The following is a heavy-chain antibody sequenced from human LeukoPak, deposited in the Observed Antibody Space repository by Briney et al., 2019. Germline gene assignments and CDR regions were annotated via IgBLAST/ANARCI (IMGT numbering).Heavy chain of an antibody. CDR2: ISGSGSST. Sequence: PGGSLRLSCAASTFTFSSYAMSWVRQAPGKGLEWVSAISGSGSSTYYADSVKGRFTISRDNSKNTLYLQMNSLRAEDTAVYYCARNKYSSSWQTFDYWGQGSLVTVSS. CDR3: ARNKYSSSWQTFDY. D-gene: IGHD6-13*01. CDR1: TFTFSSYA. J-gene: IGHJ4*02. V-gene: IGHV3-23*01.